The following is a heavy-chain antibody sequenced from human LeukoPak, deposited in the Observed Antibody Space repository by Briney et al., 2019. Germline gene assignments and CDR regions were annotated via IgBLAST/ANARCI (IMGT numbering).Heavy chain of an antibody. Sequence: SETLSLTCTVSGGSISSYYWSWIRQPPGKGLEWIGYIYYSGSTNYNPSLKSRVTISVDTSKNQFSLKLSSVTAADTAVYYCARSEYYYYGMDVWGQGTTVTVSS. CDR2: IYYSGST. CDR1: GGSISSYY. V-gene: IGHV4-59*08. J-gene: IGHJ6*02. CDR3: ARSEYYYYGMDV.